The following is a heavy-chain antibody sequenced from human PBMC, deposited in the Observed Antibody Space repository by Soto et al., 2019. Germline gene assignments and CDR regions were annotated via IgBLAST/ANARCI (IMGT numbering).Heavy chain of an antibody. J-gene: IGHJ6*02. CDR3: ARDQYSSSLHYYGVDV. CDR2: ISAYNGNT. Sequence: QVQLVQSGAAVKTPGASVKVSCKASGYTFTSSGISWVRQAPGQGLEWMGWISAYNGNTNYAQKLQGRVTMTTDTSTSTAYMELRSLRSDDTAVYYCARDQYSSSLHYYGVDVWGQGTTVIVSS. D-gene: IGHD6-6*01. CDR1: GYTFTSSG. V-gene: IGHV1-18*01.